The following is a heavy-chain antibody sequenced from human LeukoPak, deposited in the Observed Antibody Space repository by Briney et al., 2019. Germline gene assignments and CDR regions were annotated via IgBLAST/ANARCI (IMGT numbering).Heavy chain of an antibody. Sequence: GGSLRLSCEVSGFNFGDYYMSWIRQAPGKGLEWICYISSSSTTTYYADSVKGRFTISRDNSKNTLYLQMNSLRAEDTALYFCAQWSRYFDYWGQGTLVTVSS. CDR2: ISSSSTTT. D-gene: IGHD1-26*01. CDR3: AQWSRYFDY. V-gene: IGHV3-11*01. J-gene: IGHJ4*02. CDR1: GFNFGDYY.